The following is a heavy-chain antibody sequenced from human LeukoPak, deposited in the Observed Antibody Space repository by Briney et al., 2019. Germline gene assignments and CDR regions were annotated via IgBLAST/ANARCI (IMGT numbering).Heavy chain of an antibody. D-gene: IGHD4-17*01. Sequence: ASVKVSYKASGYTFTSYGISWVRQPPRQGRAGMGWISAYNGNTNYAQKLQGRVTMTIDTSKSTAYLKLRSLRSDDTAVYYCARDGLHDYGDYEPIDYWGQGTLVTVSS. CDR2: ISAYNGNT. CDR1: GYTFTSYG. J-gene: IGHJ4*02. CDR3: ARDGLHDYGDYEPIDY. V-gene: IGHV1-18*01.